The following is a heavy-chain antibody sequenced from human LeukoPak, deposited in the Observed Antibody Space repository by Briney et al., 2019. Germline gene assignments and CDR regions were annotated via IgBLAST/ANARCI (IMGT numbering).Heavy chain of an antibody. Sequence: GGSLRLSCAASGFTFSYYYMSWIRQAPGKGLEWVSYISSSGSTIYYADSVKGRFTISRDNAKNSLYLQMNSLRAEDTAVYYCARDGNSIVEATTRNYWGQGTLVTVSS. J-gene: IGHJ4*02. CDR2: ISSSGSTI. CDR1: GFTFSYYY. D-gene: IGHD1-26*01. V-gene: IGHV3-11*04. CDR3: ARDGNSIVEATTRNY.